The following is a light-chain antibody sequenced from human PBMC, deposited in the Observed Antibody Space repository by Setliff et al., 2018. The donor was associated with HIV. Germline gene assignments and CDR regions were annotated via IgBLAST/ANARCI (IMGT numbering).Light chain of an antibody. CDR3: TSYTTSSSPYG. CDR1: RSDVGGYDY. V-gene: IGLV2-14*03. Sequence: QSALTQPASVSGSPGQSITISCTGTRSDVGGYDYVSWYQHHPGKAPQLIIYNVNKRPSGVSNRLSGSKSGNTASLTISGLQAEYEADYYFTSYTTSSSPYGFGTGTKAPS. J-gene: IGLJ1*01. CDR2: NVN.